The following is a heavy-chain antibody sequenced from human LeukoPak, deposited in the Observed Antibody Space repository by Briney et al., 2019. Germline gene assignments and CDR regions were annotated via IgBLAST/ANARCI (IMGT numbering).Heavy chain of an antibody. CDR2: ISSSNNFR. CDR3: ARDQGL. CDR1: GFTFSEYY. Sequence: PGGSLRLSCAASGFTFSEYYMSWIRQAPGKGLEWVSYISSSNNFRNYADSVKGRFTISRDNAKNSLYLQMNSLRAEDTAVYYCARDQGLWGQGTLVTVSS. J-gene: IGHJ4*02. V-gene: IGHV3-11*06.